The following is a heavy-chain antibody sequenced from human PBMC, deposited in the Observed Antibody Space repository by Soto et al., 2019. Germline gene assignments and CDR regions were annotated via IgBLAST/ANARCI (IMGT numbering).Heavy chain of an antibody. CDR2: IIPIFGTA. V-gene: IGHV1-69*12. D-gene: IGHD6-6*01. Sequence: QVQLVQSGAGVKKPGSSVKVSCKASGGTFSSYAISWVRQAPGQGLEWMGGIIPIFGTATYAQKFQGRVTITADESTTTANMELSSLGLEARAVYYGARDGIAARPIAWFAPWGQGTLVTVSS. CDR1: GGTFSSYA. CDR3: ARDGIAARPIAWFAP. J-gene: IGHJ5*02.